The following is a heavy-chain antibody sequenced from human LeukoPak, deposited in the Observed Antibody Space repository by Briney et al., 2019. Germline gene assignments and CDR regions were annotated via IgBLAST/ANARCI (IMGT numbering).Heavy chain of an antibody. D-gene: IGHD2-2*01. CDR3: ARHSCSSTAFTFDY. V-gene: IGHV4-39*01. Sequence: SETLSLTCTVSGDSINSDYFWGWIRQPPGKGLEWIGSIYYSGSTYYNPSLKSRITISVDTSKNQFSLKLSSVTAADTALFYCARHSCSSTAFTFDYWGQGTLVTVSS. J-gene: IGHJ4*02. CDR1: GDSINSDYF. CDR2: IYYSGST.